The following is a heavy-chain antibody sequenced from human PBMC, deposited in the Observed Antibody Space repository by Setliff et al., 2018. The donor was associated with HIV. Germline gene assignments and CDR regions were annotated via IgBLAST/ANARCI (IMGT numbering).Heavy chain of an antibody. CDR1: GGTFSSYG. D-gene: IGHD5-12*01. Sequence: ASVKVSCKTSGGTFSSYGISWVRQAPGQGLEWIGGIIPIFGTRNYAQKFQGRLTINADELTSTAYMELSSLRSEDTAVYYCARDHQWLLRGSYYYYYYMDVWGKGTTVTVSS. CDR2: IIPIFGTR. V-gene: IGHV1-69*13. J-gene: IGHJ6*03. CDR3: ARDHQWLLRGSYYYYYYMDV.